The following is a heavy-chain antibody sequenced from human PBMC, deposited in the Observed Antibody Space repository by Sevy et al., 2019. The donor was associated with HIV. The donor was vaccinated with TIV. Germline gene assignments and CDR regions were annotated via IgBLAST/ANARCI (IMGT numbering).Heavy chain of an antibody. Sequence: GGSLRLSCAASEFSVTDNYMSWVRQAPGKGLEWVSTIYSGGSTFYADSVKGRFTISRDNSKNTLYLHMNSLRAEDTTVYYCARDRYYDASGYYYYYYGLDVWGHGTTVTVSS. V-gene: IGHV3-66*01. D-gene: IGHD3-22*01. J-gene: IGHJ6*02. CDR2: IYSGGST. CDR3: ARDRYYDASGYYYYYYGLDV. CDR1: EFSVTDNY.